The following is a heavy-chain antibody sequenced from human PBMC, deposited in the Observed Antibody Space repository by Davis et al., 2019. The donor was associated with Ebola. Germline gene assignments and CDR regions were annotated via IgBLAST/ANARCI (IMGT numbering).Heavy chain of an antibody. CDR1: GFTVSSNH. J-gene: IGHJ4*02. D-gene: IGHD6-19*01. CDR2: IYDQST. V-gene: IGHV3-53*05. Sequence: GESLKISCTASGFTVSSNHMSWVRQAPGKGLEWVSVIYDQSTAYADAVRGRFIISRDKPNNTLYLEMSSLRVDDTAVYYCATTQWLREFDNWGQGTLVTVSS. CDR3: ATTQWLREFDN.